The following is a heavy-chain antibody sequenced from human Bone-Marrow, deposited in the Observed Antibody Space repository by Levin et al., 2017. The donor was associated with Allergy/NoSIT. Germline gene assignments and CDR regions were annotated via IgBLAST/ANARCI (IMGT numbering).Heavy chain of an antibody. CDR2: IHHSGSA. V-gene: IGHV4-31*03. J-gene: IGHJ6*02. CDR1: GDSISGGSLY. D-gene: IGHD3-10*01. Sequence: KPSETLSLTCTVSGDSISGGSLYWSWIRQRPGKGLEWIGFIHHSGSAYYNPSLKSRLTMSLDTSKSQFSLRVTSVTVADTAVYYCARDECAWLGECYGMDVWGQGTTVIVSS. CDR3: ARDECAWLGECYGMDV.